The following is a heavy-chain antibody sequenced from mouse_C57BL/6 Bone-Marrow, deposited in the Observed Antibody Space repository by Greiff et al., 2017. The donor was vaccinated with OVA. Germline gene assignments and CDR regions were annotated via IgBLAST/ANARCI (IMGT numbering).Heavy chain of an antibody. D-gene: IGHD2-5*01. V-gene: IGHV1-81*01. Sequence: VQLQQSGAELARPGASVKLSCTASGYTFTSYGISWVKQRTGQGLEWIGEIYPRSGNTYYNEKFKGKATLTADKSSSTAYMEIRSLTSEDSAVYFCARSPLYYSNYYFDYWGQGTTLTVSS. CDR3: ARSPLYYSNYYFDY. CDR1: GYTFTSYG. CDR2: IYPRSGNT. J-gene: IGHJ2*01.